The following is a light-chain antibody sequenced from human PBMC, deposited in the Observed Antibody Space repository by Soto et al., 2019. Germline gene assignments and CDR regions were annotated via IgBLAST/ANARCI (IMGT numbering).Light chain of an antibody. J-gene: IGKJ1*01. CDR2: KAS. V-gene: IGKV1-5*03. Sequence: DIQMTQSPSTLSASVGDRVTITCRASQRISSWLAWYQQKLGQAPKLLIYKASTLQSGVPSRFSGSGSGTEFTLAISSLQPDDSATYYCQQYNDNWTFGQGTKVDIK. CDR1: QRISSW. CDR3: QQYNDNWT.